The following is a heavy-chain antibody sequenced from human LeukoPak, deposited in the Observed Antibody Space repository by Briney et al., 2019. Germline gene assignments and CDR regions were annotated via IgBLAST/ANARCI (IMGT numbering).Heavy chain of an antibody. D-gene: IGHD5-24*01. Sequence: EGSLRLSCAASGFTFSSYEMNWVRQAPGKGLEWVSYISSSGSPIYYADSVKGRFTISRDNAKNSLYLQMNSLRAEDTAVYYCARGPRDGYIHDAFDFWGQGTMVTVSS. CDR1: GFTFSSYE. J-gene: IGHJ3*01. CDR3: ARGPRDGYIHDAFDF. V-gene: IGHV3-48*03. CDR2: ISSSGSPI.